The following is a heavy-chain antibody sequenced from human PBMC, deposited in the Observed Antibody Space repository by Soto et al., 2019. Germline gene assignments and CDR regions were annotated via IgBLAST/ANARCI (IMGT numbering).Heavy chain of an antibody. Sequence: LRLSCVASGFSLANYPMNWVRQTPGKGLEWISYSSPRGDTIYYADSVEGRFTISRDNARNSLSLHMSSLRDEDSALYYCAKGPHTNVGWPYYFESWGQGGPVTVSS. V-gene: IGHV3-48*02. CDR2: SSPRGDTI. CDR3: AKGPHTNVGWPYYFES. J-gene: IGHJ4*02. D-gene: IGHD6-19*01. CDR1: GFSLANYP.